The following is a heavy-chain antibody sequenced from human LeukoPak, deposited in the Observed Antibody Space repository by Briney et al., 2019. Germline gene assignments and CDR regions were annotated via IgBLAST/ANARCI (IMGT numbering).Heavy chain of an antibody. V-gene: IGHV4-39*02. J-gene: IGHJ4*02. D-gene: IGHD6-19*01. CDR2: IFYSGST. CDR3: AREVAGTPWIDY. CDR1: GGSISTSSYY. Sequence: SETLSLTCTVSGGSISTSSYYWGWVRQPPGKGLEWIGNIFYSGSTYYSPSLKSRVTISLDTSKNQFSLKLSSVTAADTAVYYCAREVAGTPWIDYWGQGILVTVSS.